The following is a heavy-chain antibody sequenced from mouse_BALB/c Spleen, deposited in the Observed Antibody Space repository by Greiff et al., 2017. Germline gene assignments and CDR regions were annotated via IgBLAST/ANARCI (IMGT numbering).Heavy chain of an antibody. CDR3: ARHEGYYGSSPFAY. CDR1: GFAFSSYD. D-gene: IGHD1-1*01. CDR2: ISSGGGST. J-gene: IGHJ3*01. Sequence: EVQLVESGGGLVKPGGSLKLSCAASGFAFSSYDMSWVRQTPEKRLEWVAYISSGGGSTYYPDTVKGRFTISRDNAKNTLYLQMSSLKSEDTAMYYCARHEGYYGSSPFAYWGQGTLVTVSA. V-gene: IGHV5-12-1*01.